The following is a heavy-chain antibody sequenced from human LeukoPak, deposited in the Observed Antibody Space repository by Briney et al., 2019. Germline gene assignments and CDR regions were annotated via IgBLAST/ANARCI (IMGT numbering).Heavy chain of an antibody. CDR1: GYTFTSYG. CDR3: ARGGPFPSGSSSREYYLDY. CDR2: ISAYNGNT. V-gene: IGHV1-18*01. J-gene: IGHJ4*02. D-gene: IGHD6-6*01. Sequence: ASVKVSCKASGYTFTSYGINWVRQAPGQGLEWMGWISAYNGNTNYAQKLQGRVTMTTDTSTSTAYMEVRSLRSDDTAVYYCARGGPFPSGSSSREYYLDYWGQGTLVTVSS.